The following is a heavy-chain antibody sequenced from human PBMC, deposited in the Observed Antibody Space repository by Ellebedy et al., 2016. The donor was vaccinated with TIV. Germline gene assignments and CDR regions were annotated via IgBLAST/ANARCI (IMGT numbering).Heavy chain of an antibody. D-gene: IGHD5-18*01. J-gene: IGHJ5*02. CDR1: GYSFTSYW. Sequence: GGSLRLSXKGSGYSFTSYWIGWVRQMPGKGLEWMGIIYPGDSDTRYSPSFQGQVTISADKSISTAYLQWSSLKASDTAMYYCARAVRRGYSYGDAGNWFDPWGQGTLVTVSS. CDR3: ARAVRRGYSYGDAGNWFDP. CDR2: IYPGDSDT. V-gene: IGHV5-51*01.